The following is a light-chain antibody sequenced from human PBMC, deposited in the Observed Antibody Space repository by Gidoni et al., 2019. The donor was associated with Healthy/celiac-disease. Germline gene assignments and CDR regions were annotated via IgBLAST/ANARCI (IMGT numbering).Light chain of an antibody. J-gene: IGKJ5*01. Sequence: EIVLTQSPGTLSLSPGERATLSCRASQSGSSSYLAWYQQKPGQAPRLLLYGASSRATGIPDRFSGSGSGTDFTLTISRLEPEDFAVYYCQQYGSSTGITFGQGTRLEIK. CDR3: QQYGSSTGIT. V-gene: IGKV3-20*01. CDR2: GAS. CDR1: QSGSSSY.